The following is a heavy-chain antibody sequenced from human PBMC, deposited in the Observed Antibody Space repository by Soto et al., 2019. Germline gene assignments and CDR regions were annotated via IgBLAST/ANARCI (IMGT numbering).Heavy chain of an antibody. V-gene: IGHV3-7*03. CDR2: MNQDGSAK. D-gene: IGHD6-19*01. Sequence: EVQLVESGGDLVQPGGPLGLSCEASGFPFIRHELSGVRQAPGKGLEWVANMNQDGSAKNYVDSVKGQFTISRDNAKNSLYLQMNSLRAEETAVYHCATEGWLAHWAQGTLVTVSS. J-gene: IGHJ1*01. CDR3: ATEGWLAH. CDR1: GFPFIRHE.